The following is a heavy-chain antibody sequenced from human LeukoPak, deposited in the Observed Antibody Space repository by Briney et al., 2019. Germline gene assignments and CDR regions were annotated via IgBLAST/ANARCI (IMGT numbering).Heavy chain of an antibody. D-gene: IGHD3-3*01. CDR2: AHYSGNT. CDR1: DDSINNYY. J-gene: IGHJ3*02. CDR3: AGYDVGSKWAQSFDI. Sequence: SETLSLTCTVSDDSINNYYWNWIRQPPGKGLEWLGFAHYSGNTNYNPSLQSRVTISIDTSKSQFSLKLSSVTAADTAVYYCAGYDVGSKWAQSFDIWGQGTMVTVSS. V-gene: IGHV4-59*01.